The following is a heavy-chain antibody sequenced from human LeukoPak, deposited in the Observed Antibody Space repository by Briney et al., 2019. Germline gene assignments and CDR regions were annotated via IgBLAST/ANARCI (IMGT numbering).Heavy chain of an antibody. V-gene: IGHV3-74*01. J-gene: IGHJ4*02. CDR2: INSDGSST. Sequence: GGSLRLSCAASGFTFSNNWMTWVRQAPEKGLVWVSRINSDGSSTSYADSVKGRFTISRDNSKNTLYLQMNSLRAEDTAVYYCAKGLIAVAGREVYWGQGTLVTVSS. D-gene: IGHD6-19*01. CDR3: AKGLIAVAGREVY. CDR1: GFTFSNNW.